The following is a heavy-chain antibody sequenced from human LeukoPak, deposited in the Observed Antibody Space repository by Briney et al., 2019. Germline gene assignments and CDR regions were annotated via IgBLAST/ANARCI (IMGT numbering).Heavy chain of an antibody. J-gene: IGHJ4*02. CDR3: AKDIHPGLDSGASCCFDY. Sequence: GASVKVSCKTSGYTFSRHGITWVRQAPGQGPEWMGRVSGYNGDTNYAKSVRGRVTMTTDTSTNTAYMELRSLRSDDTAVYYCAKDIHPGLDSGASCCFDYWGQGTPVTVSS. CDR1: GYTFSRHG. CDR2: VSGYNGDT. V-gene: IGHV1-18*01. D-gene: IGHD3-22*01.